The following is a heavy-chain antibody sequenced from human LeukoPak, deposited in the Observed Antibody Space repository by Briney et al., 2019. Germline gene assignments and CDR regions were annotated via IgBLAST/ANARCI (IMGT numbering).Heavy chain of an antibody. V-gene: IGHV4-39*07. CDR1: GGSISSSSYY. CDR2: INHSGST. Sequence: SETLSLTCTVSGGSISSSSYYWSWIRQPPGKGLEWIGEINHSGSTNYNPSLKSRVTISVDTSKNQFSLKLSSVTAADTAVYYCARASHPRWFDPWGQGTLVTVSS. CDR3: ARASHPRWFDP. J-gene: IGHJ5*02.